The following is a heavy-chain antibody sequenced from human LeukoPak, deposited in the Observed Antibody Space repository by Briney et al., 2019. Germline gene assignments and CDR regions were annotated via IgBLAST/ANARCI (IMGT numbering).Heavy chain of an antibody. CDR1: GGSISSSSYY. D-gene: IGHD5-24*01. CDR3: ARRIFDGSAEYFQH. V-gene: IGHV4-39*01. Sequence: KASETLSLTCTVSGGSISSSSYYWGWIRQPPGKGLEWIGSIYYSGSTYYNPSLKSRVTISVDTSKNQFSLKLSSVAAADTAVYYCARRIFDGSAEYFQHWGQGTLVTVSS. CDR2: IYYSGST. J-gene: IGHJ1*01.